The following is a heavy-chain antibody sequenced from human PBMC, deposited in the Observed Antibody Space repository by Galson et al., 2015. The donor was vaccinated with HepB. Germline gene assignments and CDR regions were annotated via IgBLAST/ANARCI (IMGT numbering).Heavy chain of an antibody. V-gene: IGHV3-23*01. J-gene: IGHJ3*02. Sequence: SLRLSCAASGFTFSSYAMSWVRQAPGKGLEWVSAISGSGGSTYYADSVKGRFTISRDNSKNTLYLQMNSLRAEDTAVYYCANYCSSTSCYLDAFDIWGQGTMVTVSS. CDR1: GFTFSSYA. CDR2: ISGSGGST. D-gene: IGHD2-2*01. CDR3: ANYCSSTSCYLDAFDI.